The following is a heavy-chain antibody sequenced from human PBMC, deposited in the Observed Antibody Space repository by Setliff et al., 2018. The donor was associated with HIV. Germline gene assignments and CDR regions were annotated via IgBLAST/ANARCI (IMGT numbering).Heavy chain of an antibody. V-gene: IGHV4-59*12. Sequence: PSETLSLTCTVSGGSISTYYWSWIRQPPGKGLEWIGYIYYSGSSNHNPSLKSRVTISVDTSKNHFSLNLRSVTAADTAVYYCARDGTRQMRGSDYFRYYYIEFWDKGTTVTVSS. CDR1: GGSISTYY. CDR3: ARDGTRQMRGSDYFRYYYIEF. CDR2: IYYSGSS. D-gene: IGHD1-7*01. J-gene: IGHJ6*03.